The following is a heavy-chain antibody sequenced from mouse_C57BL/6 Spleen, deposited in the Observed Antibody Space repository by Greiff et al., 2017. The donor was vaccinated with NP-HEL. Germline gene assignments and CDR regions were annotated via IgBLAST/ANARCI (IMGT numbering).Heavy chain of an antibody. CDR3: ARMSTVVARGAYYARDY. D-gene: IGHD1-1*01. CDR1: GFSLTSYG. V-gene: IGHV2-2*01. CDR2: IWSGGST. J-gene: IGHJ4*01. Sequence: VQLQQSGPGLVQPSQSLSITCTVSGFSLTSYGVHWVRQSPGKGLEWLGVIWSGGSTDYNAAFISRLSISKDNSKSQFFFKMNSLQAHDTAIYYCARMSTVVARGAYYARDYWGQGTSVTVSS.